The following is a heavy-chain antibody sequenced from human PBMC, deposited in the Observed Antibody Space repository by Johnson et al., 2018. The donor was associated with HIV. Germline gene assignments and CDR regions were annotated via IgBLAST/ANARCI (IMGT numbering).Heavy chain of an antibody. CDR3: TTDPWWNGYHAFDI. Sequence: MHLVESGGGLVQPGGSLRLSCAASGFTFSSYALSWVRQAPGKGLEWVSVISGNGANTYYADSVKGRFTISRDNSKNTLYLHMNSLRAEDTAVYYCTTDPWWNGYHAFDIWGQGTMVTVSS. CDR2: ISGNGANT. D-gene: IGHD1-1*01. J-gene: IGHJ3*02. CDR1: GFTFSSYA. V-gene: IGHV3-23*04.